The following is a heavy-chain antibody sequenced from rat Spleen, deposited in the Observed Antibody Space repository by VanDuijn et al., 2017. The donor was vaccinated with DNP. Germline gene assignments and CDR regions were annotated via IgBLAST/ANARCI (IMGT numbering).Heavy chain of an antibody. V-gene: IGHV3-1*01. J-gene: IGHJ2*01. CDR1: GYSITSNY. D-gene: IGHD1-1*01. Sequence: EVQLQESGPGLVKPSQSLSLTCSVTGYSITSNYWGWIRKFPGNKMEWMGYISYSGGTRYNPSLKSRISITRDTSENQFFLHLNSVTTEDTATYFCARWVRYFDYWGQGVMVTVSS. CDR3: ARWVRYFDY. CDR2: ISYSGGT.